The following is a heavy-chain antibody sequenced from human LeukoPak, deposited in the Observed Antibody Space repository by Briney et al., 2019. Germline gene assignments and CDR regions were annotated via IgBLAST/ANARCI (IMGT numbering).Heavy chain of an antibody. D-gene: IGHD1-26*01. CDR1: GYTFTSYA. V-gene: IGHV3-21*04. CDR2: ISYTGTYI. Sequence: SCKASGYTFTSYAMNWVRQAPGKGLEWVSSISYTGTYIYYADSVKGRFTISRDNAQNSLYLQMNSLRAEDTAIYYCVRDRGTYRPIDYWGQGALVTVSS. CDR3: VRDRGTYRPIDY. J-gene: IGHJ4*02.